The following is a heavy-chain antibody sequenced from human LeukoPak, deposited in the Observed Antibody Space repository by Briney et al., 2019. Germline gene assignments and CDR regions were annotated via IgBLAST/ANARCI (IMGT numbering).Heavy chain of an antibody. CDR1: GGSISSYY. V-gene: IGHV4-59*01. Sequence: SETLSLTCTVSGGSISSYYWSWIRQPPGKGLEWIGYIYYSGSTNYNPSLKSRVTISVDTSKNQFSLKLSSVTAADTAVYYCARMMTTVIHFDYWGQGTLVTVSS. J-gene: IGHJ4*02. CDR2: IYYSGST. D-gene: IGHD4-17*01. CDR3: ARMMTTVIHFDY.